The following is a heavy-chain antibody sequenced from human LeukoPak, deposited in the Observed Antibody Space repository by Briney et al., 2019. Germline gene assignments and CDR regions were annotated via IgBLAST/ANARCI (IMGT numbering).Heavy chain of an antibody. CDR3: ARDLHDEHFDY. D-gene: IGHD1-1*01. CDR1: GGSFSGYY. J-gene: IGHJ4*02. Sequence: SSETLSLTCAVYGGSFSGYYWSWIRQPPGKGLEWIGEINHSGSTNYNPSLKSRVTISVDTSKNQFSLKLSSVTAADTAVYYCARDLHDEHFDYWGQGTLVTVSS. V-gene: IGHV4-34*01. CDR2: INHSGST.